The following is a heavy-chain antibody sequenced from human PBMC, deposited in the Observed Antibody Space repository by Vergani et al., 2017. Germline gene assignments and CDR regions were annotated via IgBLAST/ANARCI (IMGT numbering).Heavy chain of an antibody. J-gene: IGHJ6*03. CDR3: ARVSGNYYYYYYMDV. CDR2: IYYSGST. CDR1: GGSISSYY. D-gene: IGHD3-10*01. Sequence: QVQLQESGPGLVKPSETLSLTCTVSGGSISSYYWSWIRQPPGKGLEWIGYIYYSGSTYYNPSLKRRVTISVDRSKNQFSLKLSSVTAADTAVYYCARVSGNYYYYYYMDVWGKGTTVTVSS. V-gene: IGHV4-59*12.